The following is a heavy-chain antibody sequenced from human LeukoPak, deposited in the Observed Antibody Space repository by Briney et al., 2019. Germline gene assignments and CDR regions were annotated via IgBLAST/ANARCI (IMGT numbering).Heavy chain of an antibody. CDR2: ISPDGKTK. J-gene: IGHJ4*02. CDR3: AKCCYVRGVIIPYFDY. Sequence: GSLRLSCVTSGFSFSEYSMTWVRQAPGKGLQWVSYISPDGKTKYYADSVKGRFTISRDNSKNTLYLQMNSLRAEDTAVYYCAKCCYVRGVIIPYFDYWGQGTLVTVSS. D-gene: IGHD3-10*02. V-gene: IGHV3-48*01. CDR1: GFSFSEYS.